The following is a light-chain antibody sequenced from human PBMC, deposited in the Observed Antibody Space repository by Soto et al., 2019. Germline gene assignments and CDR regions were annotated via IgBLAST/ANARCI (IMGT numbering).Light chain of an antibody. J-gene: IGKJ1*01. CDR1: QTVNSNF. CDR2: GVS. Sequence: ALPQSPGTLPLSPGARPTLGXRSSQTVNSNFLAWYQQKPGQAPRLLIYGVSNRATGIPDRFSGSGSGTDITLTISRLEPEDFAVYYCQQSGDTPTFGQGTKVDIK. V-gene: IGKV3-20*01. CDR3: QQSGDTPT.